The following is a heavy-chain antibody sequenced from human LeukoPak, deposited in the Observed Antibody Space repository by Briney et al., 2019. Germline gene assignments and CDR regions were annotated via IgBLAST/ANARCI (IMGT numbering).Heavy chain of an antibody. D-gene: IGHD3-3*01. CDR2: ISSSSSTI. CDR3: ARAIRVNFGVVITPPGY. V-gene: IGHV3-48*01. J-gene: IGHJ4*02. Sequence: GGSLRLSCAASGFTFSSYSMNWVRQAPGKGLEWVSYISSSSSTIYYADSVKGRFTISRDNAKNSLYLQMNSLRAEDTAVYYCARAIRVNFGVVITPPGYWGQGTLVTVSS. CDR1: GFTFSSYS.